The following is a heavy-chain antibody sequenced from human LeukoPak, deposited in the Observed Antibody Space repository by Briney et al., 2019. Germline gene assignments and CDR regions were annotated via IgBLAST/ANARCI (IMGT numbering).Heavy chain of an antibody. CDR2: IYPGDSDT. D-gene: IGHD1-26*01. V-gene: IGHV5-51*01. Sequence: GESLQIYSKVSRYSFTSYWIVWVRQMPVKGLEWMGIIYPGDSDTRYSPSFRGHAIISADKTISTAYLQWSSLKASDTAMYYCARHRIVGARAYYFDYWGQGTLGTVSS. J-gene: IGHJ4*02. CDR3: ARHRIVGARAYYFDY. CDR1: RYSFTSYW.